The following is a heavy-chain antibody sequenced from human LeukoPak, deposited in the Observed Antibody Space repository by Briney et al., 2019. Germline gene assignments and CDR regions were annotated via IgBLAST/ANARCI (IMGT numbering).Heavy chain of an antibody. V-gene: IGHV3-23*01. CDR1: GFAFSSYA. Sequence: GGSLRLSCTASGFAFSSYAMTWVRQAPGKGLEWVSGISGSGGSTYYADSVKGRFTISRGNSRNTLYLQMNSLRAADTAVYYCAKGLNYVSSAAFDYWGQGTLVTVSS. CDR2: ISGSGGST. D-gene: IGHD3-22*01. J-gene: IGHJ4*02. CDR3: AKGLNYVSSAAFDY.